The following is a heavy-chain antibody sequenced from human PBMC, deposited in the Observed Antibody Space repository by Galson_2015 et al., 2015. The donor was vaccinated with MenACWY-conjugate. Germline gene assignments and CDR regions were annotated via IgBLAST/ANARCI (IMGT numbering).Heavy chain of an antibody. D-gene: IGHD6-19*01. J-gene: IGHJ4*02. V-gene: IGHV4-39*01. CDR2: IYYSGST. CDR3: ARNLPGSGWHLLLDY. Sequence: ETLSLTCTASGGSISSSIYYWDWIRQPPGKGLEWIGSIYYSGSTYYNPSLKSRVTISVDTSKNQFSLKLSSVTAADTAVYYCARNLPGSGWHLLLDYWGQGTLVTVSS. CDR1: GGSISSSIYY.